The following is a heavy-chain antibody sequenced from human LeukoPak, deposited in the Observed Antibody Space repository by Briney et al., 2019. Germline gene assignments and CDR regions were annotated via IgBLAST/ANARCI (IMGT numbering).Heavy chain of an antibody. J-gene: IGHJ3*02. CDR2: INHSGST. CDR3: ARLRVGGPFDI. CDR1: GGSFSGYY. Sequence: SETLSLTCAVYGGSFSGYYWSWIRQPPGKGLEWIGEINHSGSTNYNPSLKSRVTISVDTSKNQFSLKLSSVTAADTAVYYCARLRVGGPFDIWGQGTMVTVSS. V-gene: IGHV4-34*01. D-gene: IGHD3-16*01.